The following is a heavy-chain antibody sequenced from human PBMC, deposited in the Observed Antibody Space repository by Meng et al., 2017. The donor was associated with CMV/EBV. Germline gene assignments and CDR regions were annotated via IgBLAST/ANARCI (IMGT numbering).Heavy chain of an antibody. D-gene: IGHD3-10*01. CDR3: ASFTVRGVTSDKYFDY. V-gene: IGHV1-69*05. J-gene: IGHJ4*02. CDR2: IITNVGTA. CDR1: GGTFSSYA. Sequence: GGTFSSYAISWVQQAPGQGLEWMGGIITNVGTANYAQEFQGRVTITTDESTSTAYMELSSLRSEDTAVYYCASFTVRGVTSDKYFDYWGQGTLVTVSS.